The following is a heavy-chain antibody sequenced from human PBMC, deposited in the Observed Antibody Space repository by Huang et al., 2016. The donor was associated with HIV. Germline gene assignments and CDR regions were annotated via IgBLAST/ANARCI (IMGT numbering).Heavy chain of an antibody. J-gene: IGHJ4*02. D-gene: IGHD6-13*01. Sequence: QLQLQESGPGQVKPSETLSLTCTVSGDFISSTNYYWGWIRQSPGKGLEWVGSVYQSGRTNYTQSLKSRVTLSVDTSRNQFSLRLNSVTAADTAVYYCASQHIGAAATWFWGRGTQVAVSS. V-gene: IGHV4-39*01. CDR1: GDFISSTNYY. CDR3: ASQHIGAAATWF. CDR2: VYQSGRT.